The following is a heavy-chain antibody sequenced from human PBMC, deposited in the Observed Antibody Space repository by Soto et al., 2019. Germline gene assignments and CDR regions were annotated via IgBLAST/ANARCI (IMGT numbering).Heavy chain of an antibody. V-gene: IGHV3-11*06. CDR2: ISPRSTFR. CDR3: PRGGGGGLFDP. D-gene: IGHD2-21*01. CDR1: GVRFGDSY. J-gene: IGHJ5*02. Sequence: VGFLILWCATSGVRFGDSYMSWISPAPGKGLEWISYISPRSTFRDYAESVKGRFTISRDSVKNSLYLQMNNLTAGDTGVYYCPRGGGGGLFDPWGQGPFVCVSS.